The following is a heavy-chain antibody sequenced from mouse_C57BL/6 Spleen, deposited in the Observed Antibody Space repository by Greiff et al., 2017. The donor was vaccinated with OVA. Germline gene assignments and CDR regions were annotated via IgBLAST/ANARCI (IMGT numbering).Heavy chain of an antibody. Sequence: KQRPGQGLEWIGNIYPSDSETHYNQKFKDKATLTVDKSSSTAYMQLSSLTSEDSAVYYCARRGREPFAYWGQGTLVTVSA. V-gene: IGHV1-61*01. J-gene: IGHJ3*01. D-gene: IGHD3-3*01. CDR3: ARRGREPFAY. CDR2: IYPSDSET.